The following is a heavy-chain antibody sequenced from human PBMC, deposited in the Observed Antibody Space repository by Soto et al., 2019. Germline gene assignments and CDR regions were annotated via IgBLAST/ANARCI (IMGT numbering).Heavy chain of an antibody. Sequence: GGSLRLSCAASGFTFSSYAMSWVRQAPGKGLEWVSAISGSGGSTYYTDSVKGRFPISRDNSKNKLYLQMNSLRAEDTDVYYCAKRGLWVTTDYYYYYMEVWGKGTTVTVSS. J-gene: IGHJ6*03. CDR3: AKRGLWVTTDYYYYYMEV. CDR2: ISGSGGST. V-gene: IGHV3-23*01. CDR1: GFTFSSYA. D-gene: IGHD4-17*01.